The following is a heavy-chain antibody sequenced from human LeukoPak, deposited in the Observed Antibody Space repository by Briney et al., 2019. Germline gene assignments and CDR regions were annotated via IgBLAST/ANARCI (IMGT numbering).Heavy chain of an antibody. CDR1: GFTFSSYV. CDR3: ARDKHRRNAYDSSGYYYGPVDY. D-gene: IGHD3-22*01. V-gene: IGHV3-30-3*01. J-gene: IGHJ4*02. CDR2: ISYDGSNK. Sequence: GGSLRLSCAASGFTFSSYVMHWVRQAPGKGLEWVAVISYDGSNKYYADSVKGRFTISRDNSKNTLYLQMNSLRAEDTAVYYCARDKHRRNAYDSSGYYYGPVDYWGQGTLVTVSS.